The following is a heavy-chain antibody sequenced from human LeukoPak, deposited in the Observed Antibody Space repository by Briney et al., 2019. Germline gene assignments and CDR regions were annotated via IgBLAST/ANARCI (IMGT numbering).Heavy chain of an antibody. J-gene: IGHJ3*02. CDR2: IYSGGST. V-gene: IGHV3-53*01. Sequence: GGSLRLSCAASGSTVSSNYMSWVRQAPGKGLEWVSVIYSGGSTYYADSVKGRFTISRGNTKNSLYLQMNSLRVEDTAVYYCARDESGDNDAFDIWGQGTMVTVSS. D-gene: IGHD2-21*01. CDR1: GSTVSSNY. CDR3: ARDESGDNDAFDI.